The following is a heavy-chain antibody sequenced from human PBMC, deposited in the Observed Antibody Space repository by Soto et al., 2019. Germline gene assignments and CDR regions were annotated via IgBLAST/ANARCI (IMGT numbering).Heavy chain of an antibody. CDR3: ARGPWVRVDSSTRFKLEREPAFDI. CDR2: INHSGST. V-gene: IGHV4-34*01. J-gene: IGHJ3*02. Sequence: QVQLQQWGAGLLKPSETLSLTCAVYGGSFSGYYWSWIRQPPGKGLEWIGEINHSGSTNYNPSLKSRVTISVDTSKNQFSLKLSSVTAADTAVYYCARGPWVRVDSSTRFKLEREPAFDIWGQGTMVTVSS. CDR1: GGSFSGYY. D-gene: IGHD2-2*01.